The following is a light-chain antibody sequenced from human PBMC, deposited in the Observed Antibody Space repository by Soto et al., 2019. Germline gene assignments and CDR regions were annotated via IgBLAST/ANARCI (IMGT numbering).Light chain of an antibody. V-gene: IGKV3-15*01. CDR1: QSVSSY. CDR2: GAS. J-gene: IGKJ1*01. CDR3: QQYSNWPRT. Sequence: EIVMTQSPVTPSVSPGERVTLYCRASQSVSSYLAWYQQKPGQPPRLLIQGASTRATGIPARFSGSGSGTDFSLTISSLQSEDFVVYYCQQYSNWPRTFGQGTKVDIK.